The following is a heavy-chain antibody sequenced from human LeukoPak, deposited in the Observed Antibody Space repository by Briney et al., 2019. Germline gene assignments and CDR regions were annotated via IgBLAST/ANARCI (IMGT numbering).Heavy chain of an antibody. CDR3: ARRVGKYPAYYFDF. CDR1: GSSINTGGHY. D-gene: IGHD2-2*01. J-gene: IGHJ4*02. Sequence: SETLSLTCTVSGSSINTGGHYWSWIRQHPGKGLAWIGYIYYSGSTNYNPSLKSRLTISIDTSKSQFSLKLSSVTAADTAVYYCARRVGKYPAYYFDFWGQGTLVTVSS. CDR2: IYYSGST. V-gene: IGHV4-31*03.